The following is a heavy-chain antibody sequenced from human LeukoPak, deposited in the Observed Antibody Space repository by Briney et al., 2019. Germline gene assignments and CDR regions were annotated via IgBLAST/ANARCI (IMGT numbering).Heavy chain of an antibody. CDR2: IYTSGST. V-gene: IGHV4-61*02. CDR1: GGSISSGSYY. CDR3: AVIAVAGRGYFDY. J-gene: IGHJ4*02. Sequence: SETLSLTCTVSGGSISSGSYYWSWIRQPAGKALEWIGRIYTSGSTNYNPSLKSRVTISVDTSKNQFSLKLSSVTAADTAVYYCAVIAVAGRGYFDYWGQGILVTVSS. D-gene: IGHD6-19*01.